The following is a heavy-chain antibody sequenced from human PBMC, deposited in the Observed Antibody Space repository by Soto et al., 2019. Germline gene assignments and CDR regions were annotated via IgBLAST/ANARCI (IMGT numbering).Heavy chain of an antibody. CDR2: IHGGGNSA. J-gene: IGHJ4*02. CDR3: AKNRGRATTSWHFDY. V-gene: IGHV3-23*01. Sequence: EVQLLESGGDLVQPGRSLRLSCAASGFTFSGYAMSWVRQAPGKGLEWVSVIHGGGNSAYYADSVKGRFTISRDNSKNPLYLLMRSLRGEDTAVYYCAKNRGRATTSWHFDYWRQGTLVTVSS. CDR1: GFTFSGYA. D-gene: IGHD4-17*01.